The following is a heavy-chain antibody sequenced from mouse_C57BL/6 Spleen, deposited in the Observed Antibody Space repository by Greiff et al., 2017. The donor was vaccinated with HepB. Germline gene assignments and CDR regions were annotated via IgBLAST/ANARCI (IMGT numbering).Heavy chain of an antibody. CDR1: GFTFSDFY. V-gene: IGHV7-1*01. Sequence: EVQGVESGGGLVQSGRSLRLSCATSGFTFSDFYMEWVRQAPGKGLEWIAASRNKANDYTTEYSASVKGRFIVSRDTSQSILYLQMNALRAEDTAIYYCARGPIYYDYDGYFDVWGTGTTVTVSS. CDR2: SRNKANDYTT. CDR3: ARGPIYYDYDGYFDV. D-gene: IGHD2-4*01. J-gene: IGHJ1*03.